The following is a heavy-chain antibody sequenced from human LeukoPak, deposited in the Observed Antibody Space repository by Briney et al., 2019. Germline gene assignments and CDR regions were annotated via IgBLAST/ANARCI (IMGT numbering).Heavy chain of an antibody. D-gene: IGHD3-10*01. CDR3: ARDPGITMARGVDY. CDR1: GFTFSSYS. Sequence: GGSLRLSCAASGFTFSSYSMNWVRQAPGKGLEWVSSISSSSSYIYYADSVKGRFTISRDNAKNSLYLQMNSLRAEDTAVYYCARDPGITMARGVDYWGQGTLVTVSS. CDR2: ISSSSSYI. J-gene: IGHJ4*02. V-gene: IGHV3-21*01.